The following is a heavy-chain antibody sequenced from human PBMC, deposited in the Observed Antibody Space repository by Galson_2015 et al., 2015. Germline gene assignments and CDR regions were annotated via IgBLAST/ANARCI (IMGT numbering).Heavy chain of an antibody. Sequence: SLRLSCAAPGFTVSSNYMSWVRQAPGKGLEWVSVIYSGGSTYYADSVKGQFTISRDNSKNTLYLQMNSLRAEDTAVYYCARDHNPMVYYYGMDVWGQGTTVTVSS. V-gene: IGHV3-53*01. CDR1: GFTVSSNY. J-gene: IGHJ6*02. CDR3: ARDHNPMVYYYGMDV. CDR2: IYSGGST. D-gene: IGHD1-14*01.